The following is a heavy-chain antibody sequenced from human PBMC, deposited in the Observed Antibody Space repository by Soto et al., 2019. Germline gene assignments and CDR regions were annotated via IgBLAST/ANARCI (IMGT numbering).Heavy chain of an antibody. CDR2: IRNKANSYAT. D-gene: IGHD3-16*01. CDR1: GFTFNGPA. CDR3: STAYV. V-gene: IGHV3-73*01. J-gene: IGHJ4*02. Sequence: EVQLVESGGGLVQPGGSVKLSCAASGFTFNGPAIHWVRQASGKGLEWVGRIRNKANSYATVYAASMKGRFTISRDDSTNTAYLQMNSLKAEDSAMYYCSTAYVWGQGTLVTVPS.